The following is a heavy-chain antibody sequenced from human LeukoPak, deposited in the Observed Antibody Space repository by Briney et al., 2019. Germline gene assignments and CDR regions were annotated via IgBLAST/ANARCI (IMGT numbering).Heavy chain of an antibody. Sequence: GGSLRLSCAASGFTFSSYAMHWVRQAPGKGLEWVAVISYDGSNKYYADSVKGRFTISRDNSKNTLYLQMNSLRAEDTAVYYCARSPLRDAPDYWGQGTLVTVSS. J-gene: IGHJ4*02. CDR1: GFTFSSYA. CDR2: ISYDGSNK. V-gene: IGHV3-30-3*01. CDR3: ARSPLRDAPDY.